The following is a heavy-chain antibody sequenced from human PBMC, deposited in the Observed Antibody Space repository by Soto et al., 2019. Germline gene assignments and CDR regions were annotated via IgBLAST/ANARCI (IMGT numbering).Heavy chain of an antibody. CDR2: ISGSDGRS. Sequence: EVQLLESGGSLVQRGGSLRLSCAASGFTFSSYPMVWVRQAPGKGLESISSISGSDGRSYYADSVKGRFTISRDNSENTLYLQMNSLRAEDTAVYYCAKVITTDMSYWYGMDVWGQGTTVTVSS. CDR1: GFTFSSYP. CDR3: AKVITTDMSYWYGMDV. V-gene: IGHV3-23*01. J-gene: IGHJ6*02. D-gene: IGHD2-8*02.